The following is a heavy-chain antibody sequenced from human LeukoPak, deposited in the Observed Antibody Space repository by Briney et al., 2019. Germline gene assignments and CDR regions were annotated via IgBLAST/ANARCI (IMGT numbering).Heavy chain of an antibody. CDR3: AKSITMIVVTDFNY. D-gene: IGHD3-22*01. CDR2: ISSSSSYI. CDR1: GFTFSSYT. J-gene: IGHJ4*02. V-gene: IGHV3-21*04. Sequence: PGGSLRLSCSASGFTFSSYTMNWVRQAPGKGLEWVSSISSSSSYIYYADSVKGRFTISRDNAKNSLYLQMNSLRAEDTAVYYCAKSITMIVVTDFNYWGQGTLVTVSS.